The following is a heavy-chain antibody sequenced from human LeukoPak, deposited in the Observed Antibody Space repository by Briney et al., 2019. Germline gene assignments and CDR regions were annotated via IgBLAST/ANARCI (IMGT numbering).Heavy chain of an antibody. D-gene: IGHD5-24*01. CDR2: ISGTSSII. Sequence: GGSLRLSCAASGFTFSSYSMNRVRQAPGKRLEWISYISGTSSIIYYTPSVKGRFTISRDNGKYSLYLQMNSLRDDDTAVYFCARGTWDGDRTFDIWGQGAMVTVSS. V-gene: IGHV3-48*02. CDR1: GFTFSSYS. CDR3: ARGTWDGDRTFDI. J-gene: IGHJ3*02.